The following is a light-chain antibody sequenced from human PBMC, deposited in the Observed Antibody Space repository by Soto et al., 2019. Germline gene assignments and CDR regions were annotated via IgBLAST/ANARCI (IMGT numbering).Light chain of an antibody. CDR1: QGFSSW. V-gene: IGKV1D-12*01. CDR2: SAS. Sequence: DFKITNSQSSVSESLGDKVTITCRASQGFSSWLAWYQQKPAKAPKLLIYSASTLQSGVPSRFSGSGSGTDFTLTISSLQPEDFATYYCQQAHSFPLTFGGGTKVEIK. CDR3: QQAHSFPLT. J-gene: IGKJ4*01.